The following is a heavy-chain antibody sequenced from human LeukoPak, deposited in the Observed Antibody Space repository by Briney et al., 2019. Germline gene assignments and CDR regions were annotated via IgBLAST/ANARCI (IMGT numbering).Heavy chain of an antibody. CDR2: ISWKSGNI. D-gene: IGHD6-13*01. Sequence: GRSLRLSCAASGFTLDDYAMHWVRQAPGKGLEWVSGISWKSGNIGYADSVKGRFTISRDNAKNSLYLQMNSLRAEDTALYYCAKDKSHSSWTSRFYYYAMDVWGQGTTVTVSS. CDR3: AKDKSHSSWTSRFYYYAMDV. J-gene: IGHJ6*02. CDR1: GFTLDDYA. V-gene: IGHV3-9*01.